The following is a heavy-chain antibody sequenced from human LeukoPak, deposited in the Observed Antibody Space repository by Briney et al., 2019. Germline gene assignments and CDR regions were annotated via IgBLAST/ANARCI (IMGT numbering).Heavy chain of an antibody. CDR3: ARVGRGVYGMDV. V-gene: IGHV3-48*03. CDR2: IINSGGTV. D-gene: IGHD3-10*01. J-gene: IGHJ6*02. Sequence: GSSLRLSCAASGFTFSSYEMNWARHAAGKGLEWVSYIINSGGTVYYTDSVQGRFTISRDNARNSLFLQMNSLRDEDTAVYYCARVGRGVYGMDVWGQGTTVTVSS. CDR1: GFTFSSYE.